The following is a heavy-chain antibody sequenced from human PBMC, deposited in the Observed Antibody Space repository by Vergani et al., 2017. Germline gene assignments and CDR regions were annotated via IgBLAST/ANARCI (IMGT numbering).Heavy chain of an antibody. CDR1: GFTFSNYA. Sequence: QVQLVQSGGGVVRPGGSLRVSCAASGFTFSNYAMHWVRQTPGKGLEWVAFIRYDGGKTYYGDSVTGRFTISRDNSKNTLFLQLKTLRAEDTGVYYCAQDYNIMGALHYWGQGTLVAVSS. J-gene: IGHJ4*02. CDR3: AQDYNIMGALHY. D-gene: IGHD5-12*01. V-gene: IGHV3-30*02. CDR2: IRYDGGKT.